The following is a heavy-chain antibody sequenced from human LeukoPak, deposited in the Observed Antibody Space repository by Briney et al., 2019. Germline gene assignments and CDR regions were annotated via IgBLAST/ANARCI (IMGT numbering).Heavy chain of an antibody. J-gene: IGHJ4*02. CDR1: GFKFSDYA. Sequence: GGSLRLSCVASGFKFSDYAMHWVRRAPGKGLEWVSGISWSSGSIAYADSVKGRFSISRDKAKNSLYLQMNSLRAEDTALYYCAKDKQGGDYYDSSGPFDYWGQGTLVTVSS. D-gene: IGHD3-22*01. V-gene: IGHV3-9*01. CDR3: AKDKQGGDYYDSSGPFDY. CDR2: ISWSSGSI.